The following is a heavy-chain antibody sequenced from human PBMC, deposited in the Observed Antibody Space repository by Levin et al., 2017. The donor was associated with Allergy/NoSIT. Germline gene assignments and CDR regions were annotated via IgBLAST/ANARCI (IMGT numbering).Heavy chain of an antibody. CDR1: GFTFSDYF. Sequence: PGGSLRLSCAASGFTFSDYFMHWARQAPGKGLEWVATIWSDGSNKVYGDSVKGRFTISRDNSKNTLYLQMDTLRAEDTAVYYCATEMAGTAFDHWGQGTQVTVSS. V-gene: IGHV3-33*01. D-gene: IGHD3-10*01. J-gene: IGHJ4*02. CDR2: IWSDGSNK. CDR3: ATEMAGTAFDH.